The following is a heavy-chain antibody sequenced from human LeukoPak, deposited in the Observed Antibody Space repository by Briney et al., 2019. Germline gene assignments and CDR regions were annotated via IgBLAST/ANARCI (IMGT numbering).Heavy chain of an antibody. CDR3: STRRLEQWLPKIGYYYYYMDV. J-gene: IGHJ6*03. D-gene: IGHD6-19*01. CDR2: IKSKTDGGTT. V-gene: IGHV3-15*01. Sequence: GGSLRLSCAASGVTFSNAWMSWVRQAPGKGLEWIGRIKSKTDGGTTDYAAPVKGRFTISRDDSKNTLYLQMNSLKTEDTAVYYCSTRRLEQWLPKIGYYYYYMDVWGKGTTVTVSS. CDR1: GVTFSNAW.